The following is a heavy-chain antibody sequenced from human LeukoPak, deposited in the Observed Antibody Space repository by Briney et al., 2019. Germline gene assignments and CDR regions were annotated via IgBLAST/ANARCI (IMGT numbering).Heavy chain of an antibody. CDR1: GYTFTGYY. CDR3: ARGLAAAGTGNWFDP. J-gene: IGHJ5*02. CDR2: INPNSGGT. D-gene: IGHD6-13*01. V-gene: IGHV1-2*02. Sequence: ASVKVSCKASGYTFTGYYMHWVRQAPGQGLEWMGWINPNSGGTNYAQKFQGRVTMTRDTSISTAYMELSRLRSDDTAVYYCARGLAAAGTGNWFDPWGQGTLVAVSS.